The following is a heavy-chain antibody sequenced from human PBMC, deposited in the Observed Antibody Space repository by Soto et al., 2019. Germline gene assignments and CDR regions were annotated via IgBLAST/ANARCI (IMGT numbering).Heavy chain of an antibody. CDR2: IDPSDSYT. V-gene: IGHV5-10-1*01. CDR3: ARQGMITRPESGMDV. CDR1: GYSFTSYW. Sequence: EVQLVQSGAEVKKPGESLRISCKGSGYSFTSYWITWVRQMPGKGLEWMGRIDPSDSYTNYSPSFQGHVTISTHNSITPAYLQWSSLKASDTAMYYCARQGMITRPESGMDVWGQGTTVTVSS. D-gene: IGHD3-16*01. J-gene: IGHJ6*02.